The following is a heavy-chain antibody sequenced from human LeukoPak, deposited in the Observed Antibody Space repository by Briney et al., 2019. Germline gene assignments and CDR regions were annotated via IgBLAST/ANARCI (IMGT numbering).Heavy chain of an antibody. Sequence: SETLSLTCAVSGFSISSDKYRGWIRQPPRKGLEWIGSIYHTGSTYYNPPLKSRVTISVDTSKNQFALKLNSVTAADTAVYYCARLSYYYYYMDVWGRGTTVTVSS. CDR1: GFSISSDKY. CDR3: ARLSYYYYYMDV. J-gene: IGHJ6*03. CDR2: IYHTGST. D-gene: IGHD3-10*01. V-gene: IGHV4-38-2*01.